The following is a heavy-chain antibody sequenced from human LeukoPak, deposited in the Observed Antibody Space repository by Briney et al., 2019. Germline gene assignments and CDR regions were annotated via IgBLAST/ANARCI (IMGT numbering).Heavy chain of an antibody. Sequence: RTGGSLRLSCAASGFTFDDYAMHWVRQAPGKGLEWVSGISWNSGTIGYADSVNGRFTISRDNAKNSLYLQMNSLRAEDTALYYCAKDSRTAISSPHPYFDYWGQGTLVTVSS. D-gene: IGHD2-21*02. J-gene: IGHJ4*02. CDR3: AKDSRTAISSPHPYFDY. V-gene: IGHV3-9*01. CDR2: ISWNSGTI. CDR1: GFTFDDYA.